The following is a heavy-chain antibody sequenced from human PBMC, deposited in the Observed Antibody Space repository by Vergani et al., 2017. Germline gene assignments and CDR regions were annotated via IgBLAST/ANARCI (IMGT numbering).Heavy chain of an antibody. J-gene: IGHJ3*02. CDR2: INHSGST. D-gene: IGHD3-16*01. CDR3: ARGLLTPQSRGRAFDI. V-gene: IGHV4-34*01. Sequence: VQLVETGGGLIQPGGSLRLSCAASGFTVSSNYMSWVRQAPGKGLEWIGEINHSGSTNYNPSLKSRVTISVDTSKNQFSLKLSSVTAADTAVYYCARGLLTPQSRGRAFDIWGQGTMVTVSS. CDR1: GFTVSSNY.